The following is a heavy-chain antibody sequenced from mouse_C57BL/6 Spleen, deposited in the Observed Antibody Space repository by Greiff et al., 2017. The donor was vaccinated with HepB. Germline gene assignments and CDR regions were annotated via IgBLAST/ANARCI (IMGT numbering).Heavy chain of an antibody. Sequence: DVMLVESGGGLVKPGGSLKLSCAASGFTFSSYAMSWVRQTPEKRLEWVATISDGGSYTYYPDNVKGRFTISRDNAKNNLYLQMSHLKFEDTAMYYCARARLTGTEAWFAYWGQRTLVTVSA. V-gene: IGHV5-4*03. CDR3: ARARLTGTEAWFAY. J-gene: IGHJ3*01. D-gene: IGHD4-1*01. CDR2: ISDGGSYT. CDR1: GFTFSSYA.